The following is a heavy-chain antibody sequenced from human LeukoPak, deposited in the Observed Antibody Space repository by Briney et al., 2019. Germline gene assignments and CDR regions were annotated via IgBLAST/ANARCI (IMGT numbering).Heavy chain of an antibody. Sequence: PGGSLRLSCAASGFTFSSYSMNWVRQAPGKGLEWVSSISSSSSYIYYADSVKGRFTISRDNAKNSLYLQMNSLRAEDTAVYYCARVIGGTRSEGFAFDIWGQGTMVTVSS. J-gene: IGHJ3*02. V-gene: IGHV3-21*01. CDR1: GFTFSSYS. CDR3: ARVIGGTRSEGFAFDI. D-gene: IGHD1-26*01. CDR2: ISSSSSYI.